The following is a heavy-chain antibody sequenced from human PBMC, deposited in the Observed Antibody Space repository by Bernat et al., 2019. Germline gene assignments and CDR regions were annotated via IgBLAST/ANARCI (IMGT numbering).Heavy chain of an antibody. CDR1: GGSFSGYY. Sequence: QVQLQQWGAGLLKPSETLSLTCAVYGGSFSGYYWSWIRQPPGKGLEWIGEINHSGSTNYNPSLKSRVTISVDTSKNQFSLKLSSVTAADTAVYYCAREAWLRLNERKGLYCYYMDVWGKGTTVTVSS. D-gene: IGHD5-12*01. CDR2: INHSGST. J-gene: IGHJ6*03. CDR3: AREAWLRLNERKGLYCYYMDV. V-gene: IGHV4-34*01.